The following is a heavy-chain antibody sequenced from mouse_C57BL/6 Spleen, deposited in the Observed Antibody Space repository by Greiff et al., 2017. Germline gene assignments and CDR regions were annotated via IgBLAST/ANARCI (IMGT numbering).Heavy chain of an antibody. Sequence: VQVVESGAELARPGASVKLSCKASGYTFTSYGISWVQQRTGQGLEWIGEICPRSGTTYYNEKFKGKATLTADKSSSTAYMELRSLTSEDSAVYFCARWIRSSNSIRYAMDYWGQGTSVTVSS. CDR2: ICPRSGTT. CDR1: GYTFTSYG. J-gene: IGHJ4*01. D-gene: IGHD2-5*01. CDR3: ARWIRSSNSIRYAMDY. V-gene: IGHV1-81*01.